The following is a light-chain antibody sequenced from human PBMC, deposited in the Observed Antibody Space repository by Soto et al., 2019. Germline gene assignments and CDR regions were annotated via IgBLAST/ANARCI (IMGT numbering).Light chain of an antibody. V-gene: IGKV1-5*03. CDR3: QQYGSSPPIT. J-gene: IGKJ5*01. CDR2: EAS. Sequence: IRMTQSPSTQSASVGDRVTITCRASQSIGNWLAWYQQKPGRAPKFLIYEASSLQSGVPPRFSGSGSGTDFTLTISRLEPEDFAVYYCQQYGSSPPITFGQGTRLEIK. CDR1: QSIGNW.